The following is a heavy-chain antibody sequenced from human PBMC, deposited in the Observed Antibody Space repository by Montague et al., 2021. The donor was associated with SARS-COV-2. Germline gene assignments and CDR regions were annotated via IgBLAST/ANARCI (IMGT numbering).Heavy chain of an antibody. V-gene: IGHV4-61*02. CDR3: AREGGITIFGVVILYYFDY. CDR2: IHTSGST. J-gene: IGHJ4*02. D-gene: IGHD3-3*01. Sequence: TLSLTCTVSGGSISSGSYYWSWIRQPAGKGLEWIGRIHTSGSTNYNPSLKSRVTISVDTSKNQFSLKLSSVTAADTAVYYCAREGGITIFGVVILYYFDYWGQGTLVTVSS. CDR1: GGSISSGSYY.